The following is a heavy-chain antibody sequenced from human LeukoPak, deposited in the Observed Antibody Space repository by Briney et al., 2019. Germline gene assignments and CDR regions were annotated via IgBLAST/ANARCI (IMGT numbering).Heavy chain of an antibody. CDR2: ISYDGSNK. J-gene: IGHJ4*02. CDR1: GFTFSSYG. V-gene: IGHV3-30*18. CDR3: AKDLQIFFSVSAVLDY. D-gene: IGHD3-3*01. Sequence: GRSLRLSCAASGFTFSSYGMHWVRQAPGKGLEWVAVISYDGSNKYYADSVKGRFTISRDNSKNTLYLQMNSLRAEDTAVYYCAKDLQIFFSVSAVLDYWGQGTLVTVSS.